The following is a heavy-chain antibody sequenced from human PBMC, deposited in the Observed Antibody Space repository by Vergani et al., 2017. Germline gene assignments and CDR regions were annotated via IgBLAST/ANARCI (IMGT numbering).Heavy chain of an antibody. D-gene: IGHD2-21*01. V-gene: IGHV4-61*02. Sequence: QVKLQESGPGLLKPSQTLSLTCTVSGESIRSGSHYWSWIRQPAGKGPEWIGHIHTGGSTDLNPSFKSRVSISVDTSKSQFSLKLNSVTVADTAVYYCARSQGDYWYFDLWGRGTLVTVSS. CDR2: IHTGGST. CDR3: ARSQGDYWYFDL. CDR1: GESIRSGSHY. J-gene: IGHJ2*01.